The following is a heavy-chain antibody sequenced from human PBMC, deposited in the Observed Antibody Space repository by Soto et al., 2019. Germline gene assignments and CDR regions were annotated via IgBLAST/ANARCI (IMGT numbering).Heavy chain of an antibody. CDR2: IYRTGST. CDR3: PRRDRQSSGNY. CDR1: GGSFTSYNW. D-gene: IGHD6-25*01. J-gene: IGHJ4*02. V-gene: IGHV4-4*02. Sequence: SETLSLTCAVSGGSFTSYNWWTWVRQPPGQGLEWIGEIYRTGSTNYNPSLKTRVTISLDKSENQFSLKVTSLTAADTAVYYCPRRDRQSSGNYWHQGTLGTVSS.